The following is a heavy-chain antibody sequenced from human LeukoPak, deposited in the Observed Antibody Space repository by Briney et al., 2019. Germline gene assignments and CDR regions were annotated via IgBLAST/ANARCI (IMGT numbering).Heavy chain of an antibody. CDR2: INPNNGGT. CDR3: ARVGFTYYYDSSGYYYGSEDY. D-gene: IGHD3-22*01. J-gene: IGHJ4*02. V-gene: IGHV1-2*02. CDR1: GYTFAGYY. Sequence: ASVKVSCKASGYTFAGYYMHWVRQAPGQGLEWMGWINPNNGGTNYAQKFQGRVTMTRDTSISTAYMELSRLRSDDTAVYYCARVGFTYYYDSSGYYYGSEDYWGQGTLVTVSS.